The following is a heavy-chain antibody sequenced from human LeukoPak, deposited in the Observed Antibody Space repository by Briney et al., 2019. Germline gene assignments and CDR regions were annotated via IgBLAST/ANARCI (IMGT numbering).Heavy chain of an antibody. CDR2: INHSGST. Sequence: SETLSLTCAVYGGSFSGYYWSWIRQPPGKGLEWIGEINHSGSTNYNPSLKSRVTISVDTSKNQFSLKLSSVTAADTAVYYCARERVVAAFEYYLDYWGQGTLVTVSS. CDR1: GGSFSGYY. V-gene: IGHV4-34*01. CDR3: ARERVVAAFEYYLDY. D-gene: IGHD2-15*01. J-gene: IGHJ4*02.